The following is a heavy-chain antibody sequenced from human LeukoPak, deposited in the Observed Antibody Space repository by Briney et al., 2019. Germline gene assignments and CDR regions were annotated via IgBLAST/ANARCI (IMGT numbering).Heavy chain of an antibody. CDR3: AREEALRFLEWPDYGMDV. Sequence: GGSLRLSCAASGFTFSSYWMSWVRQAPGKGLEWVANIKQDGSEKYYVDSVKGRFTIPRDNAKNSLYLQMNSLRAEDTAVYYCAREEALRFLEWPDYGMDVWGQGTTVTVSS. CDR1: GFTFSSYW. V-gene: IGHV3-7*01. D-gene: IGHD3-3*01. CDR2: IKQDGSEK. J-gene: IGHJ6*02.